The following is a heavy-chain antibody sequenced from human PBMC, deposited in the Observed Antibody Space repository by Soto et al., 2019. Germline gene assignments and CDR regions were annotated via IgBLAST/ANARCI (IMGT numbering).Heavy chain of an antibody. D-gene: IGHD2-2*01. V-gene: IGHV4-30-2*01. Sequence: QLQLQESGSGLVKPSQTLSLTCAVSGGSISSGGYSWSWIRQPPGKGLEWIGYIYHSGSTYYNPSLKGRVTISVGRSQNQFSLKLSSVTAADTAVYYCARDSRPYCSSTSCYVGWFDPWGQGTLVTVSS. CDR1: GGSISSGGYS. J-gene: IGHJ5*02. CDR3: ARDSRPYCSSTSCYVGWFDP. CDR2: IYHSGST.